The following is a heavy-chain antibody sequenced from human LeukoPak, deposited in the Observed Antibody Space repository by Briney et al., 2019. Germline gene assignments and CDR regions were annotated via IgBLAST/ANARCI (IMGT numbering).Heavy chain of an antibody. CDR3: TRDRNPLGYCSGGSCYLGAY. Sequence: GGSLRLSCAASGFTFSSYGMHWVRQAPGKGLEWVGFIRSKAYGGTTEYAASVKGRFTISRDDSKSIAYLQMNSLKTEDTAVYYCTRDRNPLGYCSGGSCYLGAYWGQGTLVTVSS. CDR2: IRSKAYGGTT. V-gene: IGHV3-49*04. D-gene: IGHD2-15*01. J-gene: IGHJ4*02. CDR1: GFTFSSYG.